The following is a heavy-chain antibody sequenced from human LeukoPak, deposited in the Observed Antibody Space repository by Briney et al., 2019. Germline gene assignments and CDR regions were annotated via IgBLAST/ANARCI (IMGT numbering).Heavy chain of an antibody. CDR3: ARSRKSEIRRYCSSTSCFNWFDP. Sequence: PSETLSLTCAVYGGSFSGYYWSWIRQPPGKGLEWIGEINHSGSTNYNPSLKSRVTISVDTSKNQFSLKLSSVTAADTAVYYCARSRKSEIRRYCSSTSCFNWFDPWGQGTLVTVSS. CDR2: INHSGST. V-gene: IGHV4-34*01. CDR1: GGSFSGYY. J-gene: IGHJ5*02. D-gene: IGHD2-2*01.